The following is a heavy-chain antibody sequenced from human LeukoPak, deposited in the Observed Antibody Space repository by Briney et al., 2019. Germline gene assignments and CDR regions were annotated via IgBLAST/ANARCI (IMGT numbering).Heavy chain of an antibody. CDR1: GGSISSSNW. CDR2: IYYSGST. CDR3: AAVTPGYSSGLPYYFDY. J-gene: IGHJ4*02. Sequence: PSETLSLTCTVSGGSISSSNWWSWVRQPPGKGLEWIGSIYYSGSTYYNPSLKSRVTISVDTSKNQFSLKLSSVTAADTAVYYCAAVTPGYSSGLPYYFDYWGQGTLVTVSS. D-gene: IGHD6-19*01. V-gene: IGHV4-4*02.